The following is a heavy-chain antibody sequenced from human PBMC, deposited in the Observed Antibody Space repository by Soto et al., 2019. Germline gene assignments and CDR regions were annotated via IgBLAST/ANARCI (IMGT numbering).Heavy chain of an antibody. CDR3: ARAGYYYGSGSFHLFDP. CDR1: GYTLKNYY. J-gene: IGHJ5*02. V-gene: IGHV1-46*02. Sequence: QVQLVQSGAEVKKPGASVKVSCKASGYTLKNYYMQWVRQAPGQGLEWMGIINPSGGDTTYAQKFLGRVTMTRDTSTSTFYMDLNSLTSEDTAVYYCARAGYYYGSGSFHLFDPWGPGSPITVSS. CDR2: INPSGGDT. D-gene: IGHD3-10*01.